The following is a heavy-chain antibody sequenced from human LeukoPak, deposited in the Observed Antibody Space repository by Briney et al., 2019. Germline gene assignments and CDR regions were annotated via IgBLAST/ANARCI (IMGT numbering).Heavy chain of an antibody. V-gene: IGHV4-31*03. CDR3: ARKYYDILTGFDY. D-gene: IGHD3-9*01. Sequence: PSQTLSLTCTVSGGSISSGGYYWNWIRQHPGKGLEWIGYIYYSGSTYYDPSLKSRVTISVDTSKNQFSLKLSSVTAADTAVYYCARKYYDILTGFDYWGQGTLVTVSS. J-gene: IGHJ4*02. CDR2: IYYSGST. CDR1: GGSISSGGYY.